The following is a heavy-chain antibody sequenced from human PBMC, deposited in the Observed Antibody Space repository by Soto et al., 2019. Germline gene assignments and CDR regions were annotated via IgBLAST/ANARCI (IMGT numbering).Heavy chain of an antibody. CDR2: MNPNSGNT. CDR3: ARGRIFVVVPASDADNWFDP. V-gene: IGHV1-8*01. Sequence: ASVKVSCKASGYTFTSYDINWVRQATGQGLEWMGWMNPNSGNTGYAQKFQGRVTMTRNTSISTAYMELSSLRSEDTAVYYCARGRIFVVVPASDADNWFDPWGQGTLVTAPQ. CDR1: GYTFTSYD. J-gene: IGHJ5*02. D-gene: IGHD2-2*01.